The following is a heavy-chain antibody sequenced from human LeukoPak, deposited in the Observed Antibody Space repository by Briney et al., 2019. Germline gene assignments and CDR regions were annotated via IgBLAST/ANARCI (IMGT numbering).Heavy chain of an antibody. J-gene: IGHJ4*02. D-gene: IGHD1-26*01. CDR3: ARVSISAGKTKFDY. V-gene: IGHV4-59*01. Sequence: SETLSLTRTVSGGSISSYYWSWIRQPPGKGLEWIGYIYYSGSTNYNPSLKSRVTISVDTSKNQFSLKLSSVTAADTAVYYCARVSISAGKTKFDYWGQGTLVTVSS. CDR2: IYYSGST. CDR1: GGSISSYY.